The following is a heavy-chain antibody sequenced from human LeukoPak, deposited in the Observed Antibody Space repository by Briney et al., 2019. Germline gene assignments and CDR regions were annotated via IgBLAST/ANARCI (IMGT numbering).Heavy chain of an antibody. V-gene: IGHV3-66*01. CDR2: IYTGDDT. CDR3: ARARVGFDI. Sequence: GGSLRLSCTASGFTFGDYAMSWFRQAPGKGLEWVSVIYTGDDTYYADSVKGRFTISRENSKNMLYLQMTTLRAEDTALYYCARARVGFDIWGQGTMVTVS. CDR1: GFTFGDYA. J-gene: IGHJ3*02.